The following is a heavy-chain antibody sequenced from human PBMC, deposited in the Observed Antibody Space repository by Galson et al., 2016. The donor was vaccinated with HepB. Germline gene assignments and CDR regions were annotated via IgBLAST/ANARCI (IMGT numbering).Heavy chain of an antibody. CDR3: ARGGRSNGWNFHDFFDI. CDR2: IGTAGDT. Sequence: SLRLSCAASGFPFSMYDMHWVRQVTGKGLEWVSGIGTAGDTYYSGSVKGRFTISRENAKNSLYLQMNSLRAGDAAVYYCARGGRSNGWNFHDFFDIWGHGTMVAGSS. V-gene: IGHV3-13*01. CDR1: GFPFSMYD. D-gene: IGHD6-19*01. J-gene: IGHJ3*02.